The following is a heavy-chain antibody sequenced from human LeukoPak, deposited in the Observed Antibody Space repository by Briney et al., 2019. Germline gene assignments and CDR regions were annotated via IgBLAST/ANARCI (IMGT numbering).Heavy chain of an antibody. J-gene: IGHJ4*02. V-gene: IGHV3-23*01. CDR1: GFTFRSDW. Sequence: PGGSPRLSCAASGFTFRSDWMSWVRQAPGKGLEWVSSISGSGGRTFYADSVKGRFTISRDNSKNTLYLEMNSLRAEDTAFYYCTKDSWRDQLPFIFDFWGQGTLVTVSS. D-gene: IGHD2-2*01. CDR3: TKDSWRDQLPFIFDF. CDR2: ISGSGGRT.